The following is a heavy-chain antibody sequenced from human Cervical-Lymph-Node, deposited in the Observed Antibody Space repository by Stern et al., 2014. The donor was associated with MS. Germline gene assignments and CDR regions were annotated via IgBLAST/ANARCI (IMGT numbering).Heavy chain of an antibody. D-gene: IGHD2-15*01. Sequence: VQLVQSGAEVKKPGASVKVSCKASGYTFTSYGISWLRQAPGQGLEWMGRISVYNGTPNYAQKLHGRITMTTVTSTSTAYMELRSLRSDDTAVYYCARGLLGSENAFDIWGQGTMVTVSS. CDR2: ISVYNGTP. CDR3: ARGLLGSENAFDI. V-gene: IGHV1-18*04. J-gene: IGHJ3*02. CDR1: GYTFTSYG.